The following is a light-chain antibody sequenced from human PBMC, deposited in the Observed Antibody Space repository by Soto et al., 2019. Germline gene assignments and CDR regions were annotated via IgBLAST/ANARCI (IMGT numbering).Light chain of an antibody. CDR1: QSISNH. Sequence: DIQMTQSPSSLSASVGDRVTITCPANQSISNHSNCYQQKPEKPPILLIYVASTLQSGVPSRFSGSGSGTDFTLTISSLQPEDFATYYWQQSYSMPRTFGRGTKVDIK. J-gene: IGKJ1*01. CDR3: QQSYSMPRT. V-gene: IGKV1-39*01. CDR2: VAS.